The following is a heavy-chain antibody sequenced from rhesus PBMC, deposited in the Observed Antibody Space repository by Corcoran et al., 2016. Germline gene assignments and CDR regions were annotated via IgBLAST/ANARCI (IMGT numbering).Heavy chain of an antibody. CDR2: VDPEDGEA. J-gene: IGHJ6*01. V-gene: IGHV1-111*02. D-gene: IGHD2-2*01. CDR1: GYTFTDKY. Sequence: EVQLVQSGAEVKTPGATVKISCKASGYTFTDKYLNGVRQAPGKGLEWMGGVDPEDGEADYAKKFQGRVTITADTSTSTAYMELSSLRSEDTAVYYCARGFCTGNTCPYYYGLDSWGQGVVVTVSS. CDR3: ARGFCTGNTCPYYYGLDS.